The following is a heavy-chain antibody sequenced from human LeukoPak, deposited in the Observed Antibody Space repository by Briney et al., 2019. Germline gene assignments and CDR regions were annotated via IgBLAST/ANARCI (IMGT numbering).Heavy chain of an antibody. CDR2: ISYDGSTK. CDR1: GFTFSTYA. V-gene: IGHV3-30*04. Sequence: PGRSLRLSCAASGFTFSTYAMHWVRQAPGKWLEWVAVISYDGSTKYYADSVKGRFTISRDNSKNTLYLQMNSLRAQDTAVYFCARDDPEKTAAEGCPDYWGQGTLVTVSS. J-gene: IGHJ4*02. CDR3: ARDDPEKTAAEGCPDY. D-gene: IGHD6-13*01.